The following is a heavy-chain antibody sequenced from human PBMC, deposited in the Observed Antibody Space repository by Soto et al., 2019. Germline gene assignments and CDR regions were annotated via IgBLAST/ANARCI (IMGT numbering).Heavy chain of an antibody. Sequence: SETLSLTCVVSGYSISSGNYWGWIRQPPGKGLEWIGSIYHSGTTYYNPSLESRVTISIDSSKNQFSLKLKSVTATDTAVYYCARDGARYYDFWSGPNEDDYYYGMDVWGQGTTVTVSS. CDR3: ARDGARYYDFWSGPNEDDYYYGMDV. V-gene: IGHV4-38-2*02. D-gene: IGHD3-3*01. CDR2: IYHSGTT. CDR1: GYSISSGNY. J-gene: IGHJ6*02.